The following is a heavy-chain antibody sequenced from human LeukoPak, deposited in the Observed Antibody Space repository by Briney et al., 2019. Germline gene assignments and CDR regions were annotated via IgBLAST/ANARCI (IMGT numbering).Heavy chain of an antibody. CDR1: GFTFSTYT. V-gene: IGHV3-21*01. J-gene: IGHJ4*02. D-gene: IGHD6-13*01. CDR2: ISGGSNYI. Sequence: GGSLRLSCTASGFTFSTYTMNWVRQSPGKGLEWVSSISGGSNYIYYGDSVKGRFTISRDNAKNSLYLQMNSLRAEDTAVYYCARVSTAVSLAIDSWGQGTLVTVST. CDR3: ARVSTAVSLAIDS.